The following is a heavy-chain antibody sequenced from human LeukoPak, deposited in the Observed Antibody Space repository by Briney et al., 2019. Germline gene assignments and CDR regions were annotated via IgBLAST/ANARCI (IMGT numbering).Heavy chain of an antibody. CDR2: IYVTGST. D-gene: IGHD1-7*01. J-gene: IGHJ5*02. Sequence: SETLSLTCAVSGASISSYYWSWIRQPAGKALEWIGRIYVTGSTTYNPSLESRVTMSLDTSKNHFSLKLRSVTAADTAVYYCARDSGTTGEVKFDPWGQGTLVTVSS. V-gene: IGHV4-4*07. CDR3: ARDSGTTGEVKFDP. CDR1: GASISSYY.